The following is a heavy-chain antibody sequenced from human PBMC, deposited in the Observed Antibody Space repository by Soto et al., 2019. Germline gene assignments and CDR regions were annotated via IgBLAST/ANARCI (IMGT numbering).Heavy chain of an antibody. CDR1: GFTFSSYG. V-gene: IGHV3-33*01. CDR3: ARDRGYCSGGSCYESAFDS. J-gene: IGHJ3*02. Sequence: QVQLVESGGGVVQPGRSLRLSCAASGFTFSSYGMQWVRQAPGKGLEWVAVIWYDGSNKYYADSVKGRFTISRDNSKNTLYLQMNSLRVEDTAVYYCARDRGYCSGGSCYESAFDSWGQGTMVTVSS. CDR2: IWYDGSNK. D-gene: IGHD2-15*01.